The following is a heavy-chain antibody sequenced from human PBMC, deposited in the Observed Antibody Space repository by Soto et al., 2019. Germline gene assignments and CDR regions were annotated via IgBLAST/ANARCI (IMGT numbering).Heavy chain of an antibody. CDR2: TYHSGST. Sequence: TLSLTCAVSGGSISSGGYSWSWIRQPPGKGLEWIGYTYHSGSTYYDPSLKSRVTISVDRSKNQFSLKLSSVTAADTAVYYCARRIVALGNWFDPWGQGTLVTVSS. J-gene: IGHJ5*02. CDR1: GGSISSGGYS. V-gene: IGHV4-30-2*01. CDR3: ARRIVALGNWFDP. D-gene: IGHD5-12*01.